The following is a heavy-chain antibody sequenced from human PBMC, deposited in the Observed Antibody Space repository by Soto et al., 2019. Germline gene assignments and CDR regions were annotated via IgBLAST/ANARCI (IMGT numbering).Heavy chain of an antibody. D-gene: IGHD1-26*01. J-gene: IGHJ4*02. CDR3: ARGRGADADYLDF. CDR1: GFTFSDYY. CDR2: ISSSTSHT. Sequence: QVQLVESGGGLVKPGGSLRLSCAVSGFTFSDYYMTWIRQAPGKGLEWVSYISSSTSHTNYADSVKGRFTISRDNAKNSLFMQMNSLRAEDTAVYYRARGRGADADYLDFWGQGTLVPFSS. V-gene: IGHV3-11*05.